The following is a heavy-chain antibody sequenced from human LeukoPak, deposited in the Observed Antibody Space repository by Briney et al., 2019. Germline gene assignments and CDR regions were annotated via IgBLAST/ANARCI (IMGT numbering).Heavy chain of an antibody. D-gene: IGHD3-22*01. Sequence: GGSLRLSCAASGFTFSSYWMSWVRQAPGKGLEWVANIKQDGSEKYYVDSVEGRFTISRDNAKNSLYLQMNSLRAEDTAVYYCARGGRYYYDSSGYYYFLSYWGQGTLVTVSS. CDR1: GFTFSSYW. CDR2: IKQDGSEK. V-gene: IGHV3-7*01. CDR3: ARGGRYYYDSSGYYYFLSY. J-gene: IGHJ4*02.